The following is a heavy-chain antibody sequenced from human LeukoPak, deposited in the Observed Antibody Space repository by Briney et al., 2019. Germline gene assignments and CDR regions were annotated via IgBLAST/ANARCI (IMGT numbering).Heavy chain of an antibody. CDR3: ATVVVVAATPYYFDY. Sequence: SETLSLTCTVSGGSISSGDYYWSWIRQPPGKGLEWIGYIYYSGSTYYNPSLKSRVTISVDTSKNQFSLKLSSVTAADTAVYYCATVVVVAATPYYFDYWGQGTLVTVSS. D-gene: IGHD2-15*01. CDR1: GGSISSGDYY. CDR2: IYYSGST. V-gene: IGHV4-30-4*08. J-gene: IGHJ4*02.